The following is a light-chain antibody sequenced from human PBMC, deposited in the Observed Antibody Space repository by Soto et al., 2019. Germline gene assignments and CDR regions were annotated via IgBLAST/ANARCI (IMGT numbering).Light chain of an antibody. J-gene: IGLJ1*01. CDR2: ANN. CDR1: SSNIGSNT. V-gene: IGLV1-44*01. CDR3: AAWDDSLNGYV. Sequence: QSVLTQPPSASGTPGQRVTISCSGGSSNIGSNTVNWYQQLPGTAPKLLIYANNQRPSAVPDRFSGSKSGTSASLPISGLQSDDEADYYCAAWDDSLNGYVFGTGTKVTVL.